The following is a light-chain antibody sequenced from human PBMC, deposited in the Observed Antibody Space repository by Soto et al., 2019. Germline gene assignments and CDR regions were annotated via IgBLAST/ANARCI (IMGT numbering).Light chain of an antibody. CDR3: QQYSKYPWT. CDR2: KAS. CDR1: QSIDKW. V-gene: IGKV1-5*03. Sequence: DIQMTQSPSTLSGSVGDRVTITCRASQSIDKWLAWYQQRPGKAPKLLMYKASILKSAISSRFSGSGSGAEFTLTISSLQPEDVATYYCQQYSKYPWTFGQGTKVEI. J-gene: IGKJ1*01.